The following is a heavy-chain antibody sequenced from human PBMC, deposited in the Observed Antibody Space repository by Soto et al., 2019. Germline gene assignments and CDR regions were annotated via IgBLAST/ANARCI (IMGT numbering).Heavy chain of an antibody. CDR3: AGGRDS. D-gene: IGHD3-16*01. J-gene: IGHJ4*02. CDR1: GGSVSSGGHS. V-gene: IGHV4-31*03. CDR2: IYNSGST. Sequence: QVQLQESGPGLVKPSQTLSLTCTVSGGSVSSGGHSWSWIRQHPGRGLEWIGYIYNSGSTSYNPSLERRVIISVDTSKNQFSLKLSSVTAADTAVYYCAGGRDSWGQGTLVTVSS.